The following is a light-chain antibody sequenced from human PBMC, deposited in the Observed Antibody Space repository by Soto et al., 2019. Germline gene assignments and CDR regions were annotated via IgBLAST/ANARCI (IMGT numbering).Light chain of an antibody. Sequence: EVVLTQSPATLSLSPGERATLSCRASQNVRTFLDWYQQKPGQAPRLLIYGASNRATGIPARFSGSGSGTEFTLTISSLEPEDFAVYYCQQHSHWPPWTFGQGTRVDIQ. CDR1: QNVRTF. CDR3: QQHSHWPPWT. J-gene: IGKJ1*01. V-gene: IGKV3-11*01. CDR2: GAS.